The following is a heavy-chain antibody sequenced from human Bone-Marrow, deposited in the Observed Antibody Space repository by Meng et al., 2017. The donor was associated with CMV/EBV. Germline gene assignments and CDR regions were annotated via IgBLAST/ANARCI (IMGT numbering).Heavy chain of an antibody. V-gene: IGHV3-23*01. CDR3: ARDLIRGGSYSY. J-gene: IGHJ4*02. Sequence: GESLKISCVASGFTLSSYAMSWVRQAPGKGLEWVSALSGSGGSTYYADSVKGRFTISRDNSKNTLYLQMNSLRAEDTAVYYCARDLIRGGSYSYWGQGTLVTVSS. CDR2: LSGSGGST. D-gene: IGHD1-26*01. CDR1: GFTLSSYA.